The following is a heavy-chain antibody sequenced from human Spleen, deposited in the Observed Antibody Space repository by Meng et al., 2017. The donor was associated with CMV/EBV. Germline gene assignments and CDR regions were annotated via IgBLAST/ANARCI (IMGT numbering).Heavy chain of an antibody. CDR3: ARGMTIL. Sequence: GESLKISCTASGITFSSYAMSWVRQAPGKGLEWVSAISGYGGSAYYADSVKGRFTISRDNSRNTLYLQMNSLRAEDTAVYYCARGMTILRGRGTLVTVSS. CDR1: GITFSSYA. J-gene: IGHJ4*02. V-gene: IGHV3-23*01. CDR2: ISGYGGSA. D-gene: IGHD3-3*01.